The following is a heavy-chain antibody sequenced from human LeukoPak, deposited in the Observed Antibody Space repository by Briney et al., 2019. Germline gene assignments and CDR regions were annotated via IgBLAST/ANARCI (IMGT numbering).Heavy chain of an antibody. D-gene: IGHD6-19*01. CDR1: GFTFSSYS. J-gene: IGHJ4*02. Sequence: GGSLRLSCAASGFTFSSYSMNWVRQAPGKGLEWVSSISSSSSYIYYADSVKGRFTISRDNAKNSLYLQMNSLRAEDTAVYYCARDRGEYSSGWYMDYWGQGALVTVSS. CDR3: ARDRGEYSSGWYMDY. CDR2: ISSSSSYI. V-gene: IGHV3-21*01.